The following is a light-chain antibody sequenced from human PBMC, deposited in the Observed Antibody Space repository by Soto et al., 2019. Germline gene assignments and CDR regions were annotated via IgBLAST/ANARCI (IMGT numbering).Light chain of an antibody. CDR2: GAS. Sequence: EIVLTQSPGTLSLSPGERATLSCRASQSVSSSYLARYQQKPGQAPRLLMYGASSRATGIPDRFSGSGSGTDFTLTISRLEPEDFAVYYCQQHGSSLFTFGPGTKVDIK. V-gene: IGKV3-20*01. CDR3: QQHGSSLFT. CDR1: QSVSSSY. J-gene: IGKJ3*01.